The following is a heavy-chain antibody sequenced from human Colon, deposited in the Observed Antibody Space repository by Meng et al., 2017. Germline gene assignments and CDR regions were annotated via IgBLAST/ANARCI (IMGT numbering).Heavy chain of an antibody. CDR3: ARGRGY. V-gene: IGHV4-38-2*02. J-gene: IGHJ4*02. CDR2: IYQSGST. CDR1: GYSISSGYY. Sequence: SETLSLTCSVSGYSISSGYYWGWIRQPPGKGLEWIGNIYQSGSTYYNPSLKSRVTISVDTSRNQFSLKVTSVTAAVTAVYYCARGRGYWGQGTLVTVSS.